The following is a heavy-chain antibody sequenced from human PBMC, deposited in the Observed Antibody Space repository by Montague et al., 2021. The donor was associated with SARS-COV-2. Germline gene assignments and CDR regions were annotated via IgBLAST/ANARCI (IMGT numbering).Heavy chain of an antibody. J-gene: IGHJ6*02. D-gene: IGHD5-12*01. V-gene: IGHV4-59*08. Sequence: SETLSLTCSVSGGSISGYYWSWIRQPPGKGLEWIGYIYYSGSINYNTSLKSRLTISVDTSKNKFSLKLSSVTAADTAVYYCAGRYRCAMEVWGQGTTVTVSS. CDR1: GGSISGYY. CDR3: AGRYRCAMEV. CDR2: IYYSGSI.